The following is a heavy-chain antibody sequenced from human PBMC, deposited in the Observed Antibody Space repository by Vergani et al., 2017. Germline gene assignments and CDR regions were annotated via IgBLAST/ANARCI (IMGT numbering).Heavy chain of an antibody. CDR3: ARAFIVGATNYYYYYMDV. CDR2: ISSSSSYI. V-gene: IGHV3-21*01. D-gene: IGHD1-26*01. Sequence: EVQLVESGGGLVTPGGSLSLSCAASGFTFSSYSMNWVRQAPGKGLEWVSSISSSSSYIYYADSVKGRFTISRDNAKNSLYLQMNSLRAEDTAVYYCARAFIVGATNYYYYYMDVWGKGTTVTVSS. CDR1: GFTFSSYS. J-gene: IGHJ6*03.